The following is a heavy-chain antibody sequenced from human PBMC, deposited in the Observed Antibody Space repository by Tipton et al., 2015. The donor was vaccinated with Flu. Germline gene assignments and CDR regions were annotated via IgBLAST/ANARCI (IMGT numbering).Heavy chain of an antibody. V-gene: IGHV5-51*01. CDR3: ARPSCSGRNCYSGPLYHGMDV. CDR2: IHPGDSDP. D-gene: IGHD2-15*01. J-gene: IGHJ6*02. CDR1: GYSFTNYW. Sequence: VQLVQSGADVRKPGESLKISCKGSGYSFTNYWIAWVRQMPGKGLEWMGIIHPGDSDPRYSPSFEGHVTISADTSISTAYLQWSSLKASDTAMYYCARPSCSGRNCYSGPLYHGMDVWGQGTTVTVSS.